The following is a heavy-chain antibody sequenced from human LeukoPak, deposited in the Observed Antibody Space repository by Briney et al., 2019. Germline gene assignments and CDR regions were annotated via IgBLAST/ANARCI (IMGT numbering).Heavy chain of an antibody. CDR2: INPNSGGT. CDR3: ARERGPLGYCSGGSCYFDGMDV. CDR1: GYTFTGYY. D-gene: IGHD2-15*01. Sequence: ASVKVSCKASGYTFTGYYMHWVRQAPGQGLEWMGWINPNSGGTNYAQKFQGWVTMTRDTSNSTAYMELSRLRSDDTAVYYCARERGPLGYCSGGSCYFDGMDVWGQGTTVTVSS. V-gene: IGHV1-2*04. J-gene: IGHJ6*02.